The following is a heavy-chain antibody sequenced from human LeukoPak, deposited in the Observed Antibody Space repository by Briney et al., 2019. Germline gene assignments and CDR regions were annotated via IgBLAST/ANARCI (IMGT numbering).Heavy chain of an antibody. CDR2: INHSGST. CDR3: ASTDFWSGYYWALGY. Sequence: PSETLSLTCAVYGGSFSGYYWSWIRQPPGKGLEWIGEINHSGSTNYNPSLKSRVTISVDTSKNQFSLKLSSVTAADTAVYYCASTDFWSGYYWALGYWGQGTLVTVSS. V-gene: IGHV4-34*01. CDR1: GGSFSGYY. D-gene: IGHD3-3*01. J-gene: IGHJ4*02.